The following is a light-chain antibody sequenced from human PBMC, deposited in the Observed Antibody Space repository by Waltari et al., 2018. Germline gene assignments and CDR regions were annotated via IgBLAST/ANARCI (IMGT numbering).Light chain of an antibody. CDR3: QSYDSSLSGGV. V-gene: IGLV1-40*01. Sequence: QSLLTQPPSVSGAPGRRINIACTGSRSHMGAVNAVPWYPKLPGTAPKLHIYGNSHRPSGVPDRFSGSKSGTAASLAITGLQAEDEPDYYCQSYDSSLSGGVFGGGTKLTVL. CDR2: GNS. CDR1: RSHMGAVNA. J-gene: IGLJ2*01.